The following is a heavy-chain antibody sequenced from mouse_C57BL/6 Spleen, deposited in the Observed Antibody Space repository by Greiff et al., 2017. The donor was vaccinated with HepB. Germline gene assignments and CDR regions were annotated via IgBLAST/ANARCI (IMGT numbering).Heavy chain of an antibody. D-gene: IGHD1-1*01. V-gene: IGHV5-4*01. Sequence: EVQLVESGGGLVKPGGSLKLSCAASGFTFSSYAMSWVRQTPEKRLEWVATISDGGSYTYYPDNVKGRFTISRDNAKNNLYLQMSHLKSEDTAMYYCARSFFITTVPAWFAYWGQGTLVTVSA. CDR1: GFTFSSYA. CDR3: ARSFFITTVPAWFAY. J-gene: IGHJ3*01. CDR2: ISDGGSYT.